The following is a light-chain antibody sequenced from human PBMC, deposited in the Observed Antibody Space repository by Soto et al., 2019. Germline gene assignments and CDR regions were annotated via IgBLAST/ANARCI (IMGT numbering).Light chain of an antibody. J-gene: IGKJ1*01. CDR3: QQYTSFSPWT. CDR1: QSINKW. CDR2: DVS. Sequence: DIQMTQSPSTLSASVGDRVTITCRASQSINKWVAWHQQKPGKVPKVLIYDVSTLESGVPSRFSGSGSGTDFTLTISSLQPDDIATYYCQQYTSFSPWTFGQGTRWIS. V-gene: IGKV1-5*01.